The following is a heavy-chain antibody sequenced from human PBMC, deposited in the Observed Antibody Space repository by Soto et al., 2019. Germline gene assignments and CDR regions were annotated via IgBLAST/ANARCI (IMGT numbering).Heavy chain of an antibody. CDR1: GYTFTTED. Sequence: QVQLVQSGAEVKKPGASVKVSCKASGYTFTTEDINWVRQATGQGPEWMGWMNPNSGNADYAQKFQGRVTMTRNTSISTAYMELSSLRSDDTAVYYCARLGGGWASIDHWGQGTLVTVSS. CDR3: ARLGGGWASIDH. D-gene: IGHD6-19*01. V-gene: IGHV1-8*01. J-gene: IGHJ4*02. CDR2: MNPNSGNA.